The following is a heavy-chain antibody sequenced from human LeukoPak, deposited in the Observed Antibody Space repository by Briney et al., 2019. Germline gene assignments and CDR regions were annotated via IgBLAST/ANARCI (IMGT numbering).Heavy chain of an antibody. D-gene: IGHD6-6*01. CDR1: GGSISSYY. CDR3: ARQQLVRSPYFDY. CDR2: IYTSGST. Sequence: SETLSLTRTVSGGSISSYYWSWIRQPPGKGLEWIGYIYTSGSTNYNPSLKSRVTISVDTSKNQFSLKMSSVTAADAAAYYCARQQLVRSPYFDYWGQGTLVTVSS. V-gene: IGHV4-4*09. J-gene: IGHJ4*02.